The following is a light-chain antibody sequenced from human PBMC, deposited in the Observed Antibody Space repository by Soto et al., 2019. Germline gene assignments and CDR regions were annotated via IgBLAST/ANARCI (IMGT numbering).Light chain of an antibody. Sequence: EIVLTQSPGTLSFSPGERATLSCRASQSVSSSYLAWYQQKSGQAPRLLIYGASNRATGIPDKFSGSGSGTDFTLTISRLEPEDFAVYYCQQYGRSSWTFGHGTKVEIK. CDR2: GAS. CDR1: QSVSSSY. V-gene: IGKV3-20*01. CDR3: QQYGRSSWT. J-gene: IGKJ1*01.